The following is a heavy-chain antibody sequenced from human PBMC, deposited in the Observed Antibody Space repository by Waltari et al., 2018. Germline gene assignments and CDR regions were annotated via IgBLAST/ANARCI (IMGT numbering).Heavy chain of an antibody. V-gene: IGHV4-4*02. CDR3: ARDRGRGLYLDS. CDR2: VHFCGKG. CDR1: GDSMSTTNC. J-gene: IGHJ4*02. Sequence: QLQESGPGLVEPSGTLSLTCDVSGDSMSTTNCWSWVRQSPGKGLEWIGQVHFCGKGLYNPSFASRVTVSLDTSTNRLSLRMTSATAADTAVYYCARDRGRGLYLDSWGQGTLVTVSP.